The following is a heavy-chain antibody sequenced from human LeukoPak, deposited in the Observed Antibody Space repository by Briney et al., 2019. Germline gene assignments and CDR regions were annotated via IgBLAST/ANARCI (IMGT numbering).Heavy chain of an antibody. CDR1: GFTFSSYS. V-gene: IGHV3-48*01. J-gene: IGHJ4*02. Sequence: GGSLRLSCAASGFTFSSYSMNWVRQAPGKGLEWVSYISSSSSTIYYADSVKGRFTISRDNAKNSLYLQMSGLRAEDTALYYCARVGDDFWSGYSYYFDYWGQGTLVTVSS. CDR2: ISSSSSTI. CDR3: ARVGDDFWSGYSYYFDY. D-gene: IGHD3-3*01.